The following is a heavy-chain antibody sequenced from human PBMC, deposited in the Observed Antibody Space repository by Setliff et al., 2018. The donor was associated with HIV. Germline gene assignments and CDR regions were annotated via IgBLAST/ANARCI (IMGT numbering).Heavy chain of an antibody. CDR1: SYTFTSYG. CDR3: ARDLGAFSSAWYVTIGDY. D-gene: IGHD6-13*01. Sequence: ASVKVSCKASSYTFTSYGVSWVRQAPGQGLEWLGRIDAYNGDTNYAQNLQDRVTLTTDTSTNTAYMELRNLRSDDTAVYFCARDLGAFSSAWYVTIGDYWGPGTLVSVSS. CDR2: IDAYNGDT. J-gene: IGHJ4*02. V-gene: IGHV1-18*01.